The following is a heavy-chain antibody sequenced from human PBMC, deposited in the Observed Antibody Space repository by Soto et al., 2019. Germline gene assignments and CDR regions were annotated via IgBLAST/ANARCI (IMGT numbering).Heavy chain of an antibody. Sequence: EVQLAESGGGLVQPGGSLRLSCADSGLSFSNYWMSWVRQAPGKGLEWVANIKQDGSEMAYVDSVKGRFSISRDNPKNSLYLQMDSLRAEGTAVYYCARGVAVGGFYFNYWGQGTLVTVSS. CDR2: IKQDGSEM. V-gene: IGHV3-7*01. CDR3: ARGVAVGGFYFNY. CDR1: GLSFSNYW. J-gene: IGHJ4*02. D-gene: IGHD6-19*01.